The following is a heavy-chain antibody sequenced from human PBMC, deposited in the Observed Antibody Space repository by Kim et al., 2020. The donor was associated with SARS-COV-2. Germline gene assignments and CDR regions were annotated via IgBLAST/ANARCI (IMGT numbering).Heavy chain of an antibody. CDR3: GRTGQLDY. CDR2: IVSSGANT. CDR1: GFTFSTYA. J-gene: IGHJ4*02. V-gene: IGHV3-23*01. Sequence: GGSLRLSCAASGFTFSTYAMSWVRLAPGKGLDWVSTIVSSGANTVNADSVRGRFTVSRDNSKNTLYLQMNSLRAEDTAIYYCGRTGQLDYWGQGTLVTVSS.